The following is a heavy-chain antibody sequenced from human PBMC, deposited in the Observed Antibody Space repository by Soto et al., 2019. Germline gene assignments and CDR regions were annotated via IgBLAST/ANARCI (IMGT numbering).Heavy chain of an antibody. D-gene: IGHD6-13*01. Sequence: SETLSLTCAVSGGSISSSNLWSCVRQPPGKGLEWIGEIYHSGSTNYNPSLKSRVTISVDKSKNQFSLKLSSVTAADTAVYYCARDLKQPDYYYYGMDVWGQGTTVTVSS. CDR1: GGSISSSNL. CDR2: IYHSGST. J-gene: IGHJ6*02. V-gene: IGHV4-4*02. CDR3: ARDLKQPDYYYYGMDV.